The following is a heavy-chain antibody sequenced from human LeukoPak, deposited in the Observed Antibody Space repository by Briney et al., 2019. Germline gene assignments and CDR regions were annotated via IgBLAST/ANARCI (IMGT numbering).Heavy chain of an antibody. V-gene: IGHV3-7*01. CDR2: IIQDGSAK. Sequence: GGSLRLSCVASGFTFSNYRMSWVRQAPGKGLVWVANIIQDGSAKNYVDSVKGRFTISRDNAKNSLYLQMNSLRAEDTAVYYCAKDRYSGLNTIDYWGQGTLVTVSS. CDR1: GFTFSNYR. CDR3: AKDRYSGLNTIDY. D-gene: IGHD6-13*01. J-gene: IGHJ4*02.